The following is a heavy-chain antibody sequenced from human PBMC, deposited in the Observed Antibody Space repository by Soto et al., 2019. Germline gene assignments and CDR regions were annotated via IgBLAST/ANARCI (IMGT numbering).Heavy chain of an antibody. CDR2: IRYSSSNK. CDR3: AGVLNIAAAGPKWFDP. J-gene: IGHJ5*02. CDR1: GFTFSSYT. V-gene: IGHV3-21*01. D-gene: IGHD6-13*01. Sequence: GGSLRLSCAASGFTFSSYTMHWVRQAPGKGLEWVSVIRYSSSNKYYADSVKGRFTISRDNAKNTLYLQMNSLRAEDTAVYYCAGVLNIAAAGPKWFDPWGQGTLVTVSS.